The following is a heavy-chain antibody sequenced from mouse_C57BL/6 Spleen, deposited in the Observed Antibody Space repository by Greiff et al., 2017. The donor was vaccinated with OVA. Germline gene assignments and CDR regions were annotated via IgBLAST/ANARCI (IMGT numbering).Heavy chain of an antibody. D-gene: IGHD1-3*01. J-gene: IGHJ4*01. Sequence: VKQSCKASGYTFTSYWMQWVKQRPGQGLEWIGEIDPSDSCTNYNQKFKGKATLTVDTSSSTAYMQLSSLTSEDSAVYYCARGRAYNPGAMDYWGQGTSVTVSS. CDR3: ARGRAYNPGAMDY. V-gene: IGHV1-50*01. CDR1: GYTFTSYW. CDR2: IDPSDSCT.